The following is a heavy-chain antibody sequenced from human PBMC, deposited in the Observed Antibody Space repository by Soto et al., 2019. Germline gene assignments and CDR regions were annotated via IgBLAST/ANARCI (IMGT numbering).Heavy chain of an antibody. CDR1: GFTFSSYG. CDR2: ISYDGSNK. J-gene: IGHJ6*02. Sequence: QVKLVESGGGVVQPGRSLRLSCAASGFTFSSYGMHWVRQAPGKGLEWVAVISYDGSNKYYADSVKGRFTISRDNSKNTLYLQMNSLRAEDTAVYYCAKDRLYCSSTSCYRNFYYYYGMDVWGQGTTVTVSS. CDR3: AKDRLYCSSTSCYRNFYYYYGMDV. D-gene: IGHD2-2*01. V-gene: IGHV3-30*18.